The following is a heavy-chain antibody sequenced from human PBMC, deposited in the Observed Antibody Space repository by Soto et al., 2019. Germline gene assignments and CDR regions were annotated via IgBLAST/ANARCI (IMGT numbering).Heavy chain of an antibody. J-gene: IGHJ4*02. CDR1: GFTFSSYS. V-gene: IGHV3-30*18. D-gene: IGHD6-19*01. CDR3: AKDFPSVIAVAGTLDY. Sequence: VQLVESGGGLVKPGGSLRLSCAASGFTFSSYSMHWVRQAPGKGLEWVAVISYDGSNKYYADSVKGRFTISRDNSKNTLYLQMNSLRAEDTAVYYCAKDFPSVIAVAGTLDYWGQGTLVTVSS. CDR2: ISYDGSNK.